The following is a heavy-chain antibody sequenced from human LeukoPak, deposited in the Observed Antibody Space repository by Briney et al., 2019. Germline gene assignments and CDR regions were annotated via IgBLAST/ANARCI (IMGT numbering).Heavy chain of an antibody. CDR3: ARLSSGWYGDFDY. J-gene: IGHJ4*02. D-gene: IGHD6-19*01. V-gene: IGHV3-7*03. CDR2: IKQDGSEK. Sequence: GGSLRLSCAASGCTFSSYWMSWVRQAPGKGLEWVANIKQDGSEKYYVDSVKGRFTISRDNAQNSLHLQMNSLRAEDTAVYYCARLSSGWYGDFDYWGQGTLVTVSS. CDR1: GCTFSSYW.